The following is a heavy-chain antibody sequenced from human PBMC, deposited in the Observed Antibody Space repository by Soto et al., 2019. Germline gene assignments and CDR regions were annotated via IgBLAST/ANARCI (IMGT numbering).Heavy chain of an antibody. V-gene: IGHV4-30-4*01. D-gene: IGHD3-3*01. CDR1: GGSISSGDYY. J-gene: IGHJ5*01. CDR3: ASRVRDTYNWFDP. CDR2: IYYSGST. Sequence: SVTMFLPCAVSGGSISSGDYYWSWIRQPPGKGLEWIGYIYYSGSTYYNPSLKSRVTISVDTSKNQFSLKLSSVSAADTVASYWASRVRDTYNWFDPVGQGTLVTAFS.